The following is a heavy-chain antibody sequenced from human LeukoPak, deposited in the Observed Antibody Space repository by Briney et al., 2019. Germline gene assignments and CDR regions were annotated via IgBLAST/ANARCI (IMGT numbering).Heavy chain of an antibody. CDR2: IKQDGSEK. CDR3: ARDAHSSSWYQDY. V-gene: IGHV3-7*01. D-gene: IGHD6-13*01. CDR1: GFTFSSRDW. Sequence: GGSLRLSCVASGFTFSSRDWMTWVRQAPGKGLEWVANIKQDGSEKNYVDSVKGRFTISRDNAKNSLYLQMNSLRAEDAGLYYCARDAHSSSWYQDYWGQATLVTVSS. J-gene: IGHJ4*02.